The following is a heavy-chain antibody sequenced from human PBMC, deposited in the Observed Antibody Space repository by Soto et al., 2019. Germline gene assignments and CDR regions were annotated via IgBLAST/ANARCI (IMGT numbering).Heavy chain of an antibody. CDR2: ISYDGSNK. J-gene: IGHJ3*02. CDR1: GFTFSSYG. D-gene: IGHD4-17*01. V-gene: IGHV3-30*18. CDR3: AKKYGAYGDYRAHDAFDI. Sequence: QVQLVESGGGVVQPGRSLRLSCAASGFTFSSYGMHWVRQAPGKGLEWVAVISYDGSNKYYADSVKGRFTISRDNSKNTLDLQMNTLRAEDTAVYYCAKKYGAYGDYRAHDAFDIWGQGTMVTVSS.